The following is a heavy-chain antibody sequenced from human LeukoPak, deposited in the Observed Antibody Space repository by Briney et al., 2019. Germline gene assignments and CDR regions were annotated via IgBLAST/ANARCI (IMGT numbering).Heavy chain of an antibody. CDR3: ASVHCSSTSCYVSDAFDI. CDR1: GGSFSDYY. Sequence: PSETLSLTCAVYGGSFSDYYWSWIRQPPGKGLEWIGEINHSGSTNYNPSLKSRVIISVDTSKNQFSLKLSSVTAADTALYYCASVHCSSTSCYVSDAFDIWGQGTMVTVFS. V-gene: IGHV4-34*01. D-gene: IGHD2-2*01. J-gene: IGHJ3*02. CDR2: INHSGST.